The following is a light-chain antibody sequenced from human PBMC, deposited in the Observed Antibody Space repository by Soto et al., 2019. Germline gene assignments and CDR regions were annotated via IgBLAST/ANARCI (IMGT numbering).Light chain of an antibody. CDR2: GAS. J-gene: IGKJ5*01. CDR1: QNINYN. Sequence: EMVMTQSTATLSVSPGERATLSCRASQNINYNLAWYQQKPGQAPRLLIYGASTRATGIPARFSGSGSGTEFTLTISSLQSEDFAVYYCHHYTNWPITFGQGTRLEIK. CDR3: HHYTNWPIT. V-gene: IGKV3-15*01.